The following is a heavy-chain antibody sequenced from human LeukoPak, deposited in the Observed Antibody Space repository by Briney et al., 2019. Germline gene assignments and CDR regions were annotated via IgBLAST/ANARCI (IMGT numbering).Heavy chain of an antibody. V-gene: IGHV1-69*05. J-gene: IGHJ3*02. CDR3: ARDHVVTPTDAFDI. D-gene: IGHD2-21*02. Sequence: SVKVSCKASGGTFSSYAISWVRQAPGQGLEWTGGIIPIFGTANYAQKFQGRVTITTDESTSTAYMELSSLRSEDTAVYYCARDHVVTPTDAFDIWGQGTMVTVSS. CDR2: IIPIFGTA. CDR1: GGTFSSYA.